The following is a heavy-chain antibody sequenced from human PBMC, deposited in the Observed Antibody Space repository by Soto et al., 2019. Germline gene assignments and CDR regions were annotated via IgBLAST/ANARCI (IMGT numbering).Heavy chain of an antibody. V-gene: IGHV5-51*01. Sequence: PGESLKISCKGSGYSFDSYWIGWVRQMPGKGLEWMGIIYPGDSDTRYSPSFQGQVTISADNSISTAYLQWSSLKASDSAMYFCARQVEDGYSFGYHYWGQGTQVTVSS. J-gene: IGHJ4*02. CDR3: ARQVEDGYSFGYHY. CDR1: GYSFDSYW. CDR2: IYPGDSDT. D-gene: IGHD5-18*01.